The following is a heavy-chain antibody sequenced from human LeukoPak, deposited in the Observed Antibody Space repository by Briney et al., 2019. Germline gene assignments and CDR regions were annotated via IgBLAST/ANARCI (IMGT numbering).Heavy chain of an antibody. CDR3: ARAPSGFTYGPGDH. CDR1: GYSFTSYG. CDR2: ISTYDGNA. J-gene: IGHJ4*02. D-gene: IGHD5-18*01. V-gene: IGHV1-18*01. Sequence: ASVKVSCKATGYSFTSYGITWVRQAPGQGLEWMGWISTYDGNANYAQKLQGRVTMTTDTSTITAYMELRSLRSDDTAVYYCARAPSGFTYGPGDHWGQGTLVTVSS.